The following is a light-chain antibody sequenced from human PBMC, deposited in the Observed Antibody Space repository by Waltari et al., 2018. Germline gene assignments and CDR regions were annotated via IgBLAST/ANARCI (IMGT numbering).Light chain of an antibody. CDR3: QHYNSPIT. V-gene: IGKV1-5*03. Sequence: DIQMTQSPSTLSASVGARVTITCRASQRISNWLAWYQQKPGKAPKLLIYKASKLENGVPSRFSGSGSGTEFTLTISSLQPDDFASYYCQHYNSPITFGPGTKVDIK. CDR2: KAS. CDR1: QRISNW. J-gene: IGKJ3*01.